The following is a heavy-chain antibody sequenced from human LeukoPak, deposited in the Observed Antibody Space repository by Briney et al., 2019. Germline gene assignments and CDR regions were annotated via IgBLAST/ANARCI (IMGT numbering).Heavy chain of an antibody. J-gene: IGHJ5*02. D-gene: IGHD3-3*01. Sequence: ASVKVSCKASGYTFTNYGISRVRQAPGQGLEWMGWISIYNGNTDYAQKLRGRVTMTTDTSTSTAYMELRSLRSDDTAVYYCARITYDFWSGYYMPDDPWGQGTLVTVSS. V-gene: IGHV1-18*01. CDR3: ARITYDFWSGYYMPDDP. CDR2: ISIYNGNT. CDR1: GYTFTNYG.